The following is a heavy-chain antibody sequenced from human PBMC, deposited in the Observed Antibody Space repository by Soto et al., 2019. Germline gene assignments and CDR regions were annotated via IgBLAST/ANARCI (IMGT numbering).Heavy chain of an antibody. CDR1: GGSFSGYY. CDR3: ARTIVVVPAAIPGRVDY. J-gene: IGHJ4*02. D-gene: IGHD2-2*02. V-gene: IGHV4-34*01. CDR2: INHSGST. Sequence: PSETLSLTCAVYGGSFSGYYWSWIRQPPGKGLEWIGEINHSGSTNYNPSLKSRVTISVDTSKNQFSLKLSSVTAADTAVYYCARTIVVVPAAIPGRVDYWGQGTQVNVSS.